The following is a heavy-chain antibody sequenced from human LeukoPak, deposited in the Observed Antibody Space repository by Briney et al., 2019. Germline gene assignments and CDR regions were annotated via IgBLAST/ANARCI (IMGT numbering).Heavy chain of an antibody. CDR3: ARVRAMVRGVWVDY. V-gene: IGHV4-34*01. CDR2: INHSGST. J-gene: IGHJ4*02. CDR1: GGSFSGYS. Sequence: SETLSLTCAVYGGSFSGYSWSWIRQPPGKGLEWIGEINHSGSTNYNPSLKSRVTISVDTSKNQFSLKLSSVTAADTAVYYCARVRAMVRGVWVDYWGQGTLVTVSS. D-gene: IGHD3-10*01.